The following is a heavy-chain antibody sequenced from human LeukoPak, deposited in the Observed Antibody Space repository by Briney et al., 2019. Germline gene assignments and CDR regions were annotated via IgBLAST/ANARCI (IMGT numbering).Heavy chain of an antibody. CDR1: GGTFSSYA. J-gene: IGHJ4*02. CDR2: IIPILGIA. D-gene: IGHD1-1*01. V-gene: IGHV1-69*04. CDR3: ARGRVPGEGGY. Sequence: VASVKVSCKASGGTFSSYAISWVRQAPGQGLEWMGRIIPILGIANYAQKFQGRVTITADKSTSTAYMELSSLRSEDTAVYYCARGRVPGEGGYWGQGTLVTVSS.